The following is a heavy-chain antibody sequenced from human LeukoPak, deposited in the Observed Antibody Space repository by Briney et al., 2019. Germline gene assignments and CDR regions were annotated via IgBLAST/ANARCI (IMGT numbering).Heavy chain of an antibody. CDR3: ARDASSSWYGYFDY. V-gene: IGHV3-64*01. Sequence: PGGSLRLSCAASGFTFSSYAMHWVRQAPVKGLEYVSAISSNGGSTYYANSVKGRFTISRDNSKNTLYLQMGSLRAEDMAVYYCARDASSSWYGYFDYWGQGTLVTVSS. J-gene: IGHJ4*02. D-gene: IGHD6-13*01. CDR1: GFTFSSYA. CDR2: ISSNGGST.